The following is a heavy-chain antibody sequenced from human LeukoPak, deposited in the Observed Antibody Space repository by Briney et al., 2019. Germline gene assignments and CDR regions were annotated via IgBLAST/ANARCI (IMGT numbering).Heavy chain of an antibody. D-gene: IGHD2-21*01. V-gene: IGHV3-7*01. Sequence: GGSLRLSGTTSGITFSNSWMSLVGQAPGKGLEWVATIRPDGSEGYYADSVRGRFTISRDNSKNSFYLQMSSLRAEDTGVFYCARDVAYSAFDYWGQGTLVTVSS. CDR2: IRPDGSEG. CDR1: GITFSNSW. J-gene: IGHJ4*02. CDR3: ARDVAYSAFDY.